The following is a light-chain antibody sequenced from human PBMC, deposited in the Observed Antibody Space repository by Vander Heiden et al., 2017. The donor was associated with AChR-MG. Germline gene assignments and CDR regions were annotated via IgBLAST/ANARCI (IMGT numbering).Light chain of an antibody. CDR1: NIGGKR. V-gene: IGLV3-21*01. Sequence: SYVLTQPPSVSVAPGKTAKITCEGNNIGGKRVHWFQQKPGQAPVLVISYDTDRPSGILDRCSGSNSGNTATLTVSRVEAGDGADYYCQVWDTRSDHTVFGGGTKLTVL. J-gene: IGLJ3*02. CDR3: QVWDTRSDHTV. CDR2: YDT.